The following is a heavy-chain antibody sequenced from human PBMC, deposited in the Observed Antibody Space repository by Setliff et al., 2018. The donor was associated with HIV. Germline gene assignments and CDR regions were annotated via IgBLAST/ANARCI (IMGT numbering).Heavy chain of an antibody. Sequence: SETLSLTCAVHGGSFSDYYWGWIRQPPGKGLEWIGNIYYSGGTDYHPSLKSRVTISVDTSKNQFSLKLGSVTAADTAVYFCARRFEQWLAFDYWGQGTLVTVPQ. CDR2: IYYSGGT. V-gene: IGHV4-34*01. D-gene: IGHD6-19*01. CDR1: GGSFSDYY. CDR3: ARRFEQWLAFDY. J-gene: IGHJ4*02.